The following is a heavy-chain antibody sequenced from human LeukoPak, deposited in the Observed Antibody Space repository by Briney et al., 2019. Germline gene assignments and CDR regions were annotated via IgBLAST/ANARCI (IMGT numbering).Heavy chain of an antibody. CDR3: AKEGRVAGMCRYFDY. J-gene: IGHJ4*02. CDR2: ISGSGSST. Sequence: GGSLRLSCSASGFTFTTYAMSWVRQAPGKGLEWVSAISGSGSSTYYADSVKGRFTISRDNSKNTLYLQMNSLRAEDTAVYYCAKEGRVAGMCRYFDYWGQGTLVTVSS. CDR1: GFTFTTYA. V-gene: IGHV3-23*01. D-gene: IGHD6-19*01.